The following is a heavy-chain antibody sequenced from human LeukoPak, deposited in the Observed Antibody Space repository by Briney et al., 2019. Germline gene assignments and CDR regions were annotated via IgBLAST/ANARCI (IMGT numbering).Heavy chain of an antibody. D-gene: IGHD3-3*01. Sequence: ASVKVSCKASGYTFTSYFIHWVRQAPGQGLEWMGLITPTSGSTIYAQKFQGRVTMTRDTSTTTVYMELSSLISEDTAVYYCARAEDDEESYYYMDVWGRGTKVTVSS. CDR1: GYTFTSYF. J-gene: IGHJ6*03. V-gene: IGHV1-46*01. CDR2: ITPTSGST. CDR3: ARAEDDEESYYYMDV.